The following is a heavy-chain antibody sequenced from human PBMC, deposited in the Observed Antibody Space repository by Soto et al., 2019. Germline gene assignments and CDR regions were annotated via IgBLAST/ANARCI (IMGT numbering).Heavy chain of an antibody. Sequence: QVQLQQWGAGLLKPSETLSLTCAVYGGSFSGYYWSWIRQPPGKGLEWIGEINHSGSTNYNPSLNSRLTISVDTSKNQYPLKLSSVPDAATAVYDCAGVRLPWFGPPRPYYFDYWGQGTLVTVSS. CDR1: GGSFSGYY. CDR2: INHSGST. CDR3: AGVRLPWFGPPRPYYFDY. V-gene: IGHV4-34*01. J-gene: IGHJ4*02. D-gene: IGHD3-10*01.